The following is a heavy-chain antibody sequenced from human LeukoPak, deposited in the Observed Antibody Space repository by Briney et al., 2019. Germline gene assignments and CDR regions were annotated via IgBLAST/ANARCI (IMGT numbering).Heavy chain of an antibody. CDR2: IYPGDSDI. Sequence: GESLKISCKGSGYTFINYWIGWVRQMPGKGPEWMGIIYPGDSDIRYSPSFQGQVTISADKSISTAYLQWSSLKASDTAIYYCARRRGGYSAYEYWGQGTLVTVSS. V-gene: IGHV5-51*01. CDR3: ARRRGGYSAYEY. CDR1: GYTFINYW. J-gene: IGHJ4*02. D-gene: IGHD5-12*01.